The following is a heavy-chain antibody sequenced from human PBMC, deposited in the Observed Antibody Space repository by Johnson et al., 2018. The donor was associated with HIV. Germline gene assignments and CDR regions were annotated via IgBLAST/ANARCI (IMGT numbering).Heavy chain of an antibody. V-gene: IGHV3-30-3*01. Sequence: QVQLVESGGGVVQPGTSLRLSCAASGFTFSSFAMHWVRQAPGKGLEWMAFISYDGSNKYYADSVKGRFTISRDNSKNTLYLQMNSLRAEDTAVYYCARASDAFDIWGQGTMVTVSS. CDR2: ISYDGSNK. CDR1: GFTFSSFA. J-gene: IGHJ3*02. CDR3: ARASDAFDI.